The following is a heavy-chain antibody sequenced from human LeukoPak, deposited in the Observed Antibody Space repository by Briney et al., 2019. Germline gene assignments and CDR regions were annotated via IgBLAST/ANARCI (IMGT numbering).Heavy chain of an antibody. D-gene: IGHD1-26*01. V-gene: IGHV3-23*01. J-gene: IGHJ4*02. Sequence: PGRSLRLSCAASGFTFSSYAMSWVRQAPGKGLEWVSAISGSGGSTYYADSVKGRFTISRDNSKNTLYLQMNSLRAEDTAVYYCARPLYSGSYYSQLFDYWGQGTLVTVSS. CDR1: GFTFSSYA. CDR3: ARPLYSGSYYSQLFDY. CDR2: ISGSGGST.